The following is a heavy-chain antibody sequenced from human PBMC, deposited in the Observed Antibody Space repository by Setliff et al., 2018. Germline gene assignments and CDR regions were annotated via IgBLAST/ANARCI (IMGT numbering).Heavy chain of an antibody. CDR2: IYYSGNT. CDR1: GGSIRNYY. V-gene: IGHV4-59*01. J-gene: IGHJ4*02. D-gene: IGHD3-3*01. Sequence: SETLSLTCTVSGGSIRNYYWSWIRQPPGKGLEWIGYIYYSGNTNYNPSLKSRVTISVDTSKNQFPLKLSSVTAADTAVYFCARGYYNFLSGYYTPYYFDYWGQGTLVTVSS. CDR3: ARGYYNFLSGYYTPYYFDY.